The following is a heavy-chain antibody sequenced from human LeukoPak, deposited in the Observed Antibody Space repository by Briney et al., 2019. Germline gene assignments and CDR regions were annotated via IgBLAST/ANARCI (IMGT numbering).Heavy chain of an antibody. CDR3: ARDLRMVRGVSDY. V-gene: IGHV3-21*01. Sequence: GSLRLSCAASGFTLKTYSMNWVRQAPGEGLEWVSSISSSSSYIYYADSVKGRFTISRDNAKNSLYLQMNSLRAEDTAVYYCARDLRMVRGVSDYWGQGTLVTVSS. CDR1: GFTLKTYS. D-gene: IGHD3-10*01. J-gene: IGHJ4*02. CDR2: ISSSSSYI.